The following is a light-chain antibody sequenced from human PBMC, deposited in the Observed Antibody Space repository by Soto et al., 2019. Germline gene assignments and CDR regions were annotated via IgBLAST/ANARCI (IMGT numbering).Light chain of an antibody. V-gene: IGLV2-8*01. Sequence: QSALTQPPSASGSPGQSVTISCTGTSSDVCGYNYGSWYQQYPGRAPKLMIYAVTKRPSGVPDRFSGSKSDNTASLTVSGLQAEDEADYYCSSYAASNNFYFVFGGGTKLTVL. CDR3: SSYAASNNFYFV. CDR1: SSDVCGYNY. CDR2: AVT. J-gene: IGLJ3*02.